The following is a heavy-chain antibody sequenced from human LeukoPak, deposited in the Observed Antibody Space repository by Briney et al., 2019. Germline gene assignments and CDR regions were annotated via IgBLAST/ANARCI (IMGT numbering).Heavy chain of an antibody. CDR1: GYSISSGYY. V-gene: IGHV4-38-2*02. J-gene: IGHJ4*02. D-gene: IGHD6-19*01. CDR2: IYHSGST. Sequence: SETLSLTCTVSGYSISSGYYWGWIRQPPGQGLEWIGSIYHSGSTYYNPSLKSRVTISVDTSKNQFSLKLSSVTAADTAVYYCARGVGYSSGWYTPHYFDYWGQGTLVTVSS. CDR3: ARGVGYSSGWYTPHYFDY.